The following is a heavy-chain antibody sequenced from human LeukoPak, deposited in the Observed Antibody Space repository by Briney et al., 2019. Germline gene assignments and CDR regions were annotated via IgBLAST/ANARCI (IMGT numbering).Heavy chain of an antibody. D-gene: IGHD6-19*01. CDR2: IWHDGSQK. Sequence: GGSLRLSCAASGFTFSNYGMHWVRQAPGKGLEWVAVIWHDGSQKYSADSVKGRFSISRDNSRDTLYLQMDSLRAEDTAMYYCARDDSTAVFCTGIVDPWGQGTLVTVSS. CDR1: GFTFSNYG. CDR3: ARDDSTAVFCTGIVDP. V-gene: IGHV3-33*01. J-gene: IGHJ5*02.